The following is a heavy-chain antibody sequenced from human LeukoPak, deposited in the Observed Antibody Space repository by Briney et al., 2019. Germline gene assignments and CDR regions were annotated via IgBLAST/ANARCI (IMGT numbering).Heavy chain of an antibody. CDR3: AKAVATVTPRYYYYGMDV. J-gene: IGHJ6*02. CDR1: GFTFSSYA. Sequence: GGSLRLSCAASGFTFSSYATSWVRQAPGKGLEWVSAISGSGGSTYYEDSVKGRFTSSRDNSKNTLYLQMNSLRAEDTAVYYCAKAVATVTPRYYYYGMDVWGQGTTVTVSS. V-gene: IGHV3-23*01. D-gene: IGHD4-17*01. CDR2: ISGSGGST.